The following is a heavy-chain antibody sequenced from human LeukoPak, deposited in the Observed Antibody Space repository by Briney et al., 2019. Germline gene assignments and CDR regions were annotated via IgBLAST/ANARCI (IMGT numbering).Heavy chain of an antibody. J-gene: IGHJ4*02. V-gene: IGHV4-38-2*01. CDR1: GYSISSGYY. CDR3: ARGSYDGYNDY. D-gene: IGHD3-16*01. CDR2: IYHSGST. Sequence: SETLSLTWAVSGYSISSGYYWGWIRQPRGKGLEWIGSIYHSGSTYYNPSLKSRVTISVDTSKNQFSLKLSSVTAADTAVYYCARGSYDGYNDYWGQGTLVTVSS.